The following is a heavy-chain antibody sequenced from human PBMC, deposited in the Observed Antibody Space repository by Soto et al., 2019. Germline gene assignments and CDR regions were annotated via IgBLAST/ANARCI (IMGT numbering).Heavy chain of an antibody. D-gene: IGHD3-9*01. V-gene: IGHV4-59*08. CDR1: GGSMSSYY. CDR3: ARHAYDILTGYYKGDYYYYMDV. CDR2: IYYSGST. J-gene: IGHJ6*03. Sequence: SETLSVTCTVSGGSMSSYYWSWIRQPPGKGLEWIGYIYYSGSTTYNPSLKSRVTISVDTSKNQFSLKLSSVTAADTAVYYCARHAYDILTGYYKGDYYYYMDVWGKGTTVPVSS.